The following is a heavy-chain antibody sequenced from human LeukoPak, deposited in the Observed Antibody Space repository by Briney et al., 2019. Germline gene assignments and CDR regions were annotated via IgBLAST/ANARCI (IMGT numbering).Heavy chain of an antibody. J-gene: IGHJ3*02. Sequence: GGSLRLSCAASGFTFDDYGMSWVRQAPGKGLEWVSGINWNGGSTGYADSVKGRFTISRDNAKNSLYLQMNSLRAEDTALYYCARPSGSYHDGGAFDIWGQGTMVTVSS. CDR3: ARPSGSYHDGGAFDI. CDR2: INWNGGST. D-gene: IGHD1-26*01. V-gene: IGHV3-20*04. CDR1: GFTFDDYG.